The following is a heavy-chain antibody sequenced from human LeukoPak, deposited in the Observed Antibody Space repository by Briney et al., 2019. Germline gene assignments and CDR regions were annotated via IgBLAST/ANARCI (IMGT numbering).Heavy chain of an antibody. Sequence: GGSLRLSCAASGFTFDDYAMHWVRQAPGKGLEWVSGISWNSGSIGYADSVKGRFTISRDNAENSLYLQMNSLRAEDTALYYCAPMAAAFDIWGQGTMVTVSS. V-gene: IGHV3-9*01. CDR1: GFTFDDYA. D-gene: IGHD5-24*01. CDR3: APMAAAFDI. J-gene: IGHJ3*02. CDR2: ISWNSGSI.